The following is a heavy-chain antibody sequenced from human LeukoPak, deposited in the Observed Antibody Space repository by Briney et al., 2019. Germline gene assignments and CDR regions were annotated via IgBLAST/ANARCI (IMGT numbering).Heavy chain of an antibody. CDR3: ARDRTYYYGSGSYYNSHYYYYMDV. J-gene: IGHJ6*03. Sequence: PGGSLRLFCAASGFTFTTYWMSWVGQAAGKGLEGVANIKQEGSEKYYVDSVKGRFTISRDTAKNSLYLQMNSLRAEDTAVYYCARDRTYYYGSGSYYNSHYYYYMDVWGKGTTVTVSS. CDR2: IKQEGSEK. CDR1: GFTFTTYW. V-gene: IGHV3-7*01. D-gene: IGHD3-10*01.